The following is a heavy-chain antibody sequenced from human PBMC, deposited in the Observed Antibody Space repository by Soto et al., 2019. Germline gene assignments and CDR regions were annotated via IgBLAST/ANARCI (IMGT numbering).Heavy chain of an antibody. D-gene: IGHD4-17*01. Sequence: ASVKVSCNASGSTFTRYGMHCVRQAPGQRLEWMGWINAGTAQTKYSQKLQGRVIITRDTSATTAYMELSSLRSEVTAVYYCARVMTVQAFDIWGQGTMVTVSS. J-gene: IGHJ3*02. CDR1: GSTFTRYG. CDR3: ARVMTVQAFDI. V-gene: IGHV1-3*01. CDR2: INAGTAQT.